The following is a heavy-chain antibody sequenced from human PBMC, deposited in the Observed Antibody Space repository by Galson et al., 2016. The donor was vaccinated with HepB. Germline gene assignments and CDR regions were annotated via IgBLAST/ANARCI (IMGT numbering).Heavy chain of an antibody. CDR1: GFTFNDYF. D-gene: IGHD1-26*01. V-gene: IGHV3-11*05. J-gene: IGHJ3*02. Sequence: SLRLSCAASGFTFNDYFMSWIRQAPGKGLEWISTTVSSGSYTNYADSVKGRFTVSRDNSKNSLYLQMSSLRAEDTAVYYCASEALGAAQDAFDIWGQGTVVTVSS. CDR2: TVSSGSYT. CDR3: ASEALGAAQDAFDI.